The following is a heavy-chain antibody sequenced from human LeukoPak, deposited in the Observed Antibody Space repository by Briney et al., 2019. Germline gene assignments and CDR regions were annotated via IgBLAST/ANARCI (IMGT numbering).Heavy chain of an antibody. V-gene: IGHV4-59*01. CDR1: GGSISSYY. CDR3: ARDKQPGDY. Sequence: SETLSLTCTVSGGSISSYYWSWIRQPPGKGLEWIGYIYYSGSTKYNPSLKSRVTISVDASKTQFSLKLNSVTAADTAVYYCARDKQPGDYWGQGTLVTVSS. CDR2: IYYSGST. J-gene: IGHJ4*02. D-gene: IGHD5-18*01.